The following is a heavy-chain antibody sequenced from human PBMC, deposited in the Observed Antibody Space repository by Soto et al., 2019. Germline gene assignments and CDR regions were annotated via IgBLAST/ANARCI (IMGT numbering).Heavy chain of an antibody. CDR1: GFTLSSYS. V-gene: IGHV3-48*02. Sequence: EVQLVESGGGMVQPGGSLRLSCAASGFTLSSYSMHWVRQAPGKGLEWVSYISGSGGTIYYADSVKGRFTISRDNAKNSLSGQMNSLRDEDTAVYFCARETGLRSSGWSYYFDFWGQGTRVTVSS. J-gene: IGHJ4*02. CDR2: ISGSGGTI. CDR3: ARETGLRSSGWSYYFDF. D-gene: IGHD6-19*01.